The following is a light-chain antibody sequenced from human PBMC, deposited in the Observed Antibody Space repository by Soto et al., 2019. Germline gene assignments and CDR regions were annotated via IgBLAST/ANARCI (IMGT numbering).Light chain of an antibody. CDR3: QQYDNWPPWT. V-gene: IGKV3-15*01. Sequence: EVVMTQSPATLSVSPGERATLSCRASQSVRNNLAWYQQKPGQVPRLLIFGASTRAAGIPARFSGSGSGTEFTLTISSLQSEDFGVYFCQQYDNWPPWTFGLGTKVEIK. CDR2: GAS. J-gene: IGKJ1*01. CDR1: QSVRNN.